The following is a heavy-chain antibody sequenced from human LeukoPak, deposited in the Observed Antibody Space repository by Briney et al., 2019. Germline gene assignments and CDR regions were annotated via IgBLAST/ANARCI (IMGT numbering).Heavy chain of an antibody. V-gene: IGHV4-59*08. CDR3: ARLRITGGHYYQHGLDV. J-gene: IGHJ6*02. D-gene: IGHD2-8*02. CDR2: IYNSGSI. CDR1: GGSISSYY. Sequence: PSETLSLTCTVSGGSISSYYWSWIRQPPGKGLEWIGYIYNSGSINYNPSLKSRVTASVDTSKKQFSLKLSSVTAADTAVYYCARLRITGGHYYQHGLDVWGQGTTVTVS.